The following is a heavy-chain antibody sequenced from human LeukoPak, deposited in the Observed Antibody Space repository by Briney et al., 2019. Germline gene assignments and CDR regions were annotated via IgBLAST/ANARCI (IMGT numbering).Heavy chain of an antibody. CDR2: ISSSTYYI. V-gene: IGHV3-21*01. D-gene: IGHD5-18*01. J-gene: IGHJ3*02. Sequence: GGSLRLSCAASGFTFTSYSMNWVRQAPGKGLEWVSSISSSTYYIYYGDSVKGRFTVSRDNAKNSLYLQMNSLRAEDTAVYYCARDRSRGLLDAFDIWGQGTMVTVSS. CDR3: ARDRSRGLLDAFDI. CDR1: GFTFTSYS.